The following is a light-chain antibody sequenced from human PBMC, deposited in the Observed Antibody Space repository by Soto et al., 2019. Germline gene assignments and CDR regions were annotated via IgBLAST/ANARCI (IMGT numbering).Light chain of an antibody. CDR2: LGS. CDR3: MQSLQTPWT. V-gene: IGKV2-28*01. CDR1: QSLLFSNGYNY. J-gene: IGKJ1*01. Sequence: DIVMTQSPLSLPVTPGEPASISCRSSQSLLFSNGYNYLDWYLQKPGQSPQLLIYLGSDRASGGPDRFSGSGSGTDFTLKISRVEAEDVGVYYCMQSLQTPWTFDQGTKVEIK.